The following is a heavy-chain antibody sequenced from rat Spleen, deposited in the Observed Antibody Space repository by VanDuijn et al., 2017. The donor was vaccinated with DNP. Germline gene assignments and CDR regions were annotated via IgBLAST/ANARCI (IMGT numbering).Heavy chain of an antibody. J-gene: IGHJ2*01. D-gene: IGHD1-2*01. CDR1: GLTFSNYG. CDR3: TTEPSYYSSADY. Sequence: VESGGGLVQPGRSLKLSCAASGLTFSNYGLHWIRQAPTKGLEWVASISPSGGSTYYRDSVKGRFTISRDNAKSSLYLQMDSLRSEDTATYYCTTEPSYYSSADYWGQGVMVTVSS. V-gene: IGHV5-19*01. CDR2: ISPSGGST.